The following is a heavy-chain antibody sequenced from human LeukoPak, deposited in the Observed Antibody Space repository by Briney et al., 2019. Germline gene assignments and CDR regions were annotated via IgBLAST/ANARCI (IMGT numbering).Heavy chain of an antibody. Sequence: PSETLSLTCTVSGGSISSYYWSWIRQPPGKGLEWIGEINHGRSTNYNPSLKSRVTMSVDTSKNQFSLKLSSVTAADTAVYYCAREYGGPAGTRIDYWGQGTLVTVSS. V-gene: IGHV4-34*01. CDR1: GGSISSYY. J-gene: IGHJ4*02. D-gene: IGHD6-19*01. CDR2: INHGRST. CDR3: AREYGGPAGTRIDY.